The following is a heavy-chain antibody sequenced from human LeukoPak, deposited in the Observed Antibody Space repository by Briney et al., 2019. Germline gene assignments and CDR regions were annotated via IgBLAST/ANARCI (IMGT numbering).Heavy chain of an antibody. V-gene: IGHV4-59*01. CDR1: GGSISSYY. D-gene: IGHD3-16*01. J-gene: IGHJ3*02. CDR3: ARDLWARGAFDI. CDR2: IYYSGTT. Sequence: SETRSLTCTVSGGSISSYYWSWIRQPPGKGLDWIGYIYYSGTTNYNPSLKSRVTISVDTSKNQFSLKLSSVTAADTAVYYCARDLWARGAFDIWGQGTMVTVSS.